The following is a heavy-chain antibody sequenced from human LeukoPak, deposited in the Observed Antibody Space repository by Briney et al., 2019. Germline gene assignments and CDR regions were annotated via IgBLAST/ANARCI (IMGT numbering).Heavy chain of an antibody. CDR1: GYTLTELS. J-gene: IGHJ3*02. D-gene: IGHD2-21*02. CDR2: FDPEGGET. V-gene: IGHV1-24*01. Sequence: ASVKVSCKVSGYTLTELSMHWVRQAPGKGLEWMGGFDPEGGETIYARKFQGRVTMTEDTSTDTAYMELSSLRSEDTAVYYCATEVYCGGDCYSGDAFDIWGQGTMVTVSS. CDR3: ATEVYCGGDCYSGDAFDI.